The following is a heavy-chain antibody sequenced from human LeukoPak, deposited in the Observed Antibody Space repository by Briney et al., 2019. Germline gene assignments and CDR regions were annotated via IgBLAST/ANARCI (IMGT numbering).Heavy chain of an antibody. CDR1: GGSISSYY. Sequence: PSETLSLTCTVSGGSISSYYWSWIRQPPGKRLEWIGYIYYSGSTNYNPSLKSRVTISVDTSKNQFSLKLSSVTAADTAVYYCARSFYGDYWYFDLWGRGTLVTVSS. CDR2: IYYSGST. CDR3: ARSFYGDYWYFDL. J-gene: IGHJ2*01. D-gene: IGHD4-17*01. V-gene: IGHV4-59*01.